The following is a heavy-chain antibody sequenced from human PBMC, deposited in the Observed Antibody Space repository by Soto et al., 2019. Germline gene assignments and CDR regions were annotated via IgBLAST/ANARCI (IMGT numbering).Heavy chain of an antibody. J-gene: IGHJ4*02. Sequence: EVQLLESGGGLVQPGGSLRLSCRASGFTFDDYAMTWVRQAPGKGLEWVSVISGSAGSTFYADSVKGRFTISRDNSKNTLYLQMNSLRAGDTAVYYWAKESASTWYPLDYWGQGTLVTVSS. V-gene: IGHV3-23*01. CDR1: GFTFDDYA. D-gene: IGHD6-13*01. CDR3: AKESASTWYPLDY. CDR2: ISGSAGST.